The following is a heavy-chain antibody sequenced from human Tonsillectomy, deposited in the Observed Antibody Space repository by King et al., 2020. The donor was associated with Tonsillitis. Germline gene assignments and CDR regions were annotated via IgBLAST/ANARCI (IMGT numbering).Heavy chain of an antibody. CDR1: GGTFSSYD. V-gene: IGHV1-69*12. J-gene: IGHJ3*02. Sequence: VQLVQSGAEVKKPGSSVKVSCKASGGTFSSYDISWVRQAPGQGLEWMGGIIPIFGTANYAQKFQGRVTITADESTSTAYMELSSLRSEDTAVYYCARGLRYLAWSFPDAFDIWGQGTMVTVAS. CDR2: IIPIFGTA. D-gene: IGHD3-9*01. CDR3: ARGLRYLAWSFPDAFDI.